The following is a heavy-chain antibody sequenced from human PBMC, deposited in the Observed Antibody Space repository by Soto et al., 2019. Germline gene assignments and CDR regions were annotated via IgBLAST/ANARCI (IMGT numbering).Heavy chain of an antibody. Sequence: QGQLEQSGAEVRKPGSSVKVSCKASGGSFSSYAISWVRQAPGQGLEWMGGIVPVLVTSHSAQKFQGRVTFSTDDSTTTAYMELSSLRSEDTAVYYCARDSPGGGYYYGMDVWGQGTTVTVSS. CDR2: IVPVLVTS. J-gene: IGHJ6*02. D-gene: IGHD3-16*01. V-gene: IGHV1-69*01. CDR1: GGSFSSYA. CDR3: ARDSPGGGYYYGMDV.